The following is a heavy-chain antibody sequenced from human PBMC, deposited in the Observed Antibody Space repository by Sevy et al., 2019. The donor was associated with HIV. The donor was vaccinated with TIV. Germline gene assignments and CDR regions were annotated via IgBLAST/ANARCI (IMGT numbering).Heavy chain of an antibody. V-gene: IGHV3-33*01. Sequence: GGSLRLSCAASGFTFSSYGMHWVRQAPGKGLEWVAVIWYDGSNKYYADSVKGRFSISRDNSKNTLYLQMNSLRAEDTAVYYCARAACSGGSCYPLNAFDIWGQGTMVTVSS. D-gene: IGHD2-15*01. J-gene: IGHJ3*02. CDR2: IWYDGSNK. CDR3: ARAACSGGSCYPLNAFDI. CDR1: GFTFSSYG.